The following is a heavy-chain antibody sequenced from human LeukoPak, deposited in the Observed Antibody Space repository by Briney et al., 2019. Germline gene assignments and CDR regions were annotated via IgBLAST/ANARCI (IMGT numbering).Heavy chain of an antibody. Sequence: QPGGSLRLSCAASGFTFSSYWMSWVRQAPGKGLEWVANIKQDGSEKYYVDSVKGRFTISRDNAKNSLYLQMNSLRAEDTAVYYCARDLEYCSGGSCPFDYWGQGTLVTVSS. D-gene: IGHD2-15*01. J-gene: IGHJ4*02. V-gene: IGHV3-7*01. CDR1: GFTFSSYW. CDR2: IKQDGSEK. CDR3: ARDLEYCSGGSCPFDY.